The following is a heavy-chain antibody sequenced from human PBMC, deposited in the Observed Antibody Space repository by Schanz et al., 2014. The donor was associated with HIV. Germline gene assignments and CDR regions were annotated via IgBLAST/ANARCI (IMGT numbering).Heavy chain of an antibody. CDR1: GGMFSSYV. CDR2: ISPMFGPA. J-gene: IGHJ3*02. CDR3: ASGRFDTVIWWGDAFLI. Sequence: QVQLEQSGAEVKKPGSSVKVSCKASGGMFSSYVISWVRQVPGQGLEWMGGISPMFGPANYAQKFQDRVTITADESTSTAYMELSSLRSEDTAVYYCASGRFDTVIWWGDAFLIWGRGTMVTVS. V-gene: IGHV1-69*01. D-gene: IGHD5-18*01.